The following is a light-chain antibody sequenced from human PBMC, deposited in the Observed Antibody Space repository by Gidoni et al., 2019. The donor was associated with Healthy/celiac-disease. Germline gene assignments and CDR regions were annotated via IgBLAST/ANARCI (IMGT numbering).Light chain of an antibody. V-gene: IGKV3-15*01. Sequence: DIVMTQSPATLSVSPGERATLSCRASQSVSSNVAWYQQKPGQAPRLLIYGESTRATGIPARFSGSGSGTEFTLTISSLQSEDFAVYYCQQYNSWPWTFGQGTKVEIK. CDR3: QQYNSWPWT. J-gene: IGKJ1*01. CDR2: GES. CDR1: QSVSSN.